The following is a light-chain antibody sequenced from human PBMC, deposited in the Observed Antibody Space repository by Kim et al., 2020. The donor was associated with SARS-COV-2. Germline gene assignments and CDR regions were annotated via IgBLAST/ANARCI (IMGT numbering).Light chain of an antibody. CDR1: QGISSA. Sequence: AIQLTQSPSSLSASVGDRVTITCRASQGISSALAWYQQKPGKAPKLLVHDASRLESGVPSRFSGSGSGTDFTLTISSLQPDDFATYYCQQFINFPITFGGGTKVDIK. CDR2: DAS. J-gene: IGKJ4*01. CDR3: QQFINFPIT. V-gene: IGKV1D-13*01.